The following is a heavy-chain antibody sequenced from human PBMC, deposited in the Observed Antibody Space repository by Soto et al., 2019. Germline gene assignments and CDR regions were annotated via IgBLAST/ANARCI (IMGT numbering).Heavy chain of an antibody. CDR2: INHSGST. V-gene: IGHV4-34*01. CDR1: GGSFSGYY. D-gene: IGHD3-16*02. J-gene: IGHJ4*02. CDR3: ARGSHYDYIWGSYRSSALRGFDY. Sequence: QVQLQQWGAGLLKPSETLSLTCAVYGGSFSGYYWSWIRQPPGKGLEWIGEINHSGSTNYNPSLQSRVTISVDTSKDQFSLKLSSVTAADTAVYYCARGSHYDYIWGSYRSSALRGFDYWGQGTLVTVSS.